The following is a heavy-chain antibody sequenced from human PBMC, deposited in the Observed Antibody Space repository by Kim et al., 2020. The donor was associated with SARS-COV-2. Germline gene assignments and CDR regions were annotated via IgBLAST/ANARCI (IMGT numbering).Heavy chain of an antibody. CDR3: ARTTRQLGLGYYYYYYGM. J-gene: IGHJ6*01. CDR1: GGSFSGYY. Sequence: SETLSLTCAVYGGSFSGYYWSWIRQPPGKGLEWIGEINHSGSTNYNPSLKSRVTISVDTSKNQFSLKLSSVTAADTAVYYCARTTRQLGLGYYYYYYGM. V-gene: IGHV4-34*01. D-gene: IGHD6-6*01. CDR2: INHSGST.